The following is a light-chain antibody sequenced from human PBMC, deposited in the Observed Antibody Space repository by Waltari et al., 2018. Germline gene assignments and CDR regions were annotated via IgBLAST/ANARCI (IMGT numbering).Light chain of an antibody. CDR3: QQYNAWPPGYT. V-gene: IGKV3-15*01. CDR1: QSVTSN. J-gene: IGKJ2*01. Sequence: EIVMTQSPATLSVSPGERATLSCWASQSVTSNLAWYQQKPGQAPRLLIYGASTRATDIPGRFSGSGSGTEFTLIIDSLQSEDSALYYCQQYNAWPPGYTFGQGTTLEI. CDR2: GAS.